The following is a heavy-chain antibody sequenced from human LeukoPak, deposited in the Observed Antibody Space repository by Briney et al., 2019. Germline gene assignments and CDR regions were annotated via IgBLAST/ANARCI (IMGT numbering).Heavy chain of an antibody. D-gene: IGHD6-13*01. CDR2: IWYDGSNK. CDR1: GFTFSSYG. Sequence: PGGSLRLSCAASGFTFSSYGMHWVRQAPGKGLEWVAVIWYDGSNKYYADSVKGRFTISRDNSKNTLYLQMNSLRAEDTAVYYCATGGSSWYVVLSAFDIWGQGTMVTVSS. J-gene: IGHJ3*02. V-gene: IGHV3-33*01. CDR3: ATGGSSWYVVLSAFDI.